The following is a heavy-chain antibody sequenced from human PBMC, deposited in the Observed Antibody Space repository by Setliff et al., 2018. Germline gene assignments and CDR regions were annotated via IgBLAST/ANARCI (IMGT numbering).Heavy chain of an antibody. CDR3: ARKEYYNFWSGPARAFDI. CDR2: IYYSGST. CDR1: GGSISSGSYY. J-gene: IGHJ3*02. D-gene: IGHD3-3*01. Sequence: PSETLSLTCTVSGGSISSGSYYWGWIRQPPGKGLEWIESIYYSGSTYYNPSLKSRVTISVDTSKNQFPLKLSSVTAADTAVYYCARKEYYNFWSGPARAFDIWGQGTMVTVSS. V-gene: IGHV4-39*06.